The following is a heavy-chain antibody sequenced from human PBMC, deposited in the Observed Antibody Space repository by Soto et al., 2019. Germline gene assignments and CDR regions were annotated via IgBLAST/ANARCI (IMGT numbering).Heavy chain of an antibody. Sequence: GWSLRLSCAASGFTFSSYAMHWVRQAPGKGLEWVAVISYDGSNKYYADSVKGRFTISRDNSKNTLYLQMSSLRAKDTAVYYCVKDSEAPTYYEFWSGYTLMDVWGQGTTATVS. J-gene: IGHJ6*02. V-gene: IGHV3-30*14. CDR2: ISYDGSNK. D-gene: IGHD3-3*01. CDR1: GFTFSSYA. CDR3: VKDSEAPTYYEFWSGYTLMDV.